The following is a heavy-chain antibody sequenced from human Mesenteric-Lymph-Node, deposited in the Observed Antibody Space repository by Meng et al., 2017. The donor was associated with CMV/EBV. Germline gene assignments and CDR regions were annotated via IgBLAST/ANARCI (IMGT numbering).Heavy chain of an antibody. CDR2: ISAYNGNT. CDR1: GYTFTSHG. J-gene: IGHJ4*02. Sequence: ASVKVSCKASGYTFTSHGIAWVRQAPGQGLEWMGWISAYNGNTNYAQKLQGRVTMTTDTSTSTAYMELRSLRSDDTAVYYCARDKVPAAIRGYFDYWGQGTLVTVSS. V-gene: IGHV1-18*01. CDR3: ARDKVPAAIRGYFDY. D-gene: IGHD2-2*02.